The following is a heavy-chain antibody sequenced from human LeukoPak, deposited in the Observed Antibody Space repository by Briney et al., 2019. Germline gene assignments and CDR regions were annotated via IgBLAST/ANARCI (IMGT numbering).Heavy chain of an antibody. D-gene: IGHD3-9*01. V-gene: IGHV3-7*01. CDR1: GFTFSSYW. CDR2: IKQDGSEK. Sequence: GGSLRLSCAASGFTFSSYWMSWVRQAPGKGLEWVANIKQDGSEKYYVDSVKGRFTISRDDAKNSLYLQMNSLRAEDTAVYYCAREYYDILTGYFVPNDYWGQGTLVTVSS. CDR3: AREYYDILTGYFVPNDY. J-gene: IGHJ4*02.